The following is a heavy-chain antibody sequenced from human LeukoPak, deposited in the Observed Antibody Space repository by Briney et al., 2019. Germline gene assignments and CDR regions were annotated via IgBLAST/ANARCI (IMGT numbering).Heavy chain of an antibody. J-gene: IGHJ4*02. Sequence: GASVKVSCKASGYTFTGYYMHWVRQAPGQGLEWMGWINPNCGGTNYAQKFQGWVTMTRDTSISTAYMELSRLRSDDTAVYYCAREGDYGGYDYWGQGTLVTVSS. D-gene: IGHD4-23*01. CDR1: GYTFTGYY. CDR2: INPNCGGT. CDR3: AREGDYGGYDY. V-gene: IGHV1-2*04.